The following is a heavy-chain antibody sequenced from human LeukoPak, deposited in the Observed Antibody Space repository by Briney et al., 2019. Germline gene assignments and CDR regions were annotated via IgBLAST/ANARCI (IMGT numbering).Heavy chain of an antibody. CDR2: ISGDGGNT. Sequence: GGSLRLSCAASGFTFDDYVMHWVRHAPGKGLEWVSLISGDGGNTYYADSVKGRFTISRDNSENSLYPQMNSLRTEDTALYCCAKDLLVRGWAYYYMNVWGKGTAVTVSS. J-gene: IGHJ6*03. CDR3: AKDLLVRGWAYYYMNV. V-gene: IGHV3-43*02. CDR1: GFTFDDYV. D-gene: IGHD3-10*01.